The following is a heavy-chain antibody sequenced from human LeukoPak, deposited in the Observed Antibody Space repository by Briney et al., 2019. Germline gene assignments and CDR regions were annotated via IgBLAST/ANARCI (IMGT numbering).Heavy chain of an antibody. J-gene: IGHJ4*02. CDR3: ARGVYIAAAQYAY. CDR1: GGSISNYF. D-gene: IGHD6-13*01. CDR2: IYYSGTT. Sequence: SETLSLTCTVSGGSISNYFWSWIRQPPGKGLEWIGYIYYSGTTNYNPSLKSRVTISVDTSKNQFSLKLSSVTAADTAVYYCARGVYIAAAQYAYWGQGTLVTVSS. V-gene: IGHV4-59*01.